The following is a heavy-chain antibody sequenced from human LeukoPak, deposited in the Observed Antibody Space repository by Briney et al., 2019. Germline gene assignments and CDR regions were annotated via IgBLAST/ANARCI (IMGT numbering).Heavy chain of an antibody. CDR3: ARDRGTYYYDSSGYYFDY. D-gene: IGHD3-22*01. CDR1: GFTFSDYY. Sequence: PGGSLRLSCAASGFTFSDYYMSWLRQAPGKGLEWVSYISSSGSTIYYADSVKGRFTISRDNAKNSLYLQMNSLRAEDTAVYYCARDRGTYYYDSSGYYFDYWGQGTLVTVSS. CDR2: ISSSGSTI. J-gene: IGHJ4*02. V-gene: IGHV3-11*04.